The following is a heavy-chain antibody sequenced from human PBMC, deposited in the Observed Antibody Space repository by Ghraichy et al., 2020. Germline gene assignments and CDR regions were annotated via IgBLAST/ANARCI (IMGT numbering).Heavy chain of an antibody. Sequence: GGSLRLSCAASGLSVSDHYFSWVRRPPRQGLEWVSFLHSNGDTFYAGSVKGRFIISIDDSMNTLYLQMISLRAEDTAVYYCARTVYAGSGNHYLDYWGQGTLVTVSS. V-gene: IGHV3-53*01. J-gene: IGHJ4*02. CDR3: ARTVYAGSGNHYLDY. D-gene: IGHD3-10*01. CDR2: LHSNGDT. CDR1: GLSVSDHY.